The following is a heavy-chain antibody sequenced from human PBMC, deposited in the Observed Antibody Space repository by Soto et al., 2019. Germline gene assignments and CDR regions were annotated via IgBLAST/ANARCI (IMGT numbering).Heavy chain of an antibody. CDR3: ARAYDYGDNWFDP. CDR1: GYTFTSYA. Sequence: QVQLVQSGAEVKKPGASVKVSCKASGYTFTSYAMHWVRQAPGQRLEWMGWINAGNGNTKYSQKFQGRVTITRDTSASTAYMELSSLRSEDTAVYYCARAYDYGDNWFDPWGQGTLVTVSS. CDR2: INAGNGNT. V-gene: IGHV1-3*01. D-gene: IGHD4-17*01. J-gene: IGHJ5*02.